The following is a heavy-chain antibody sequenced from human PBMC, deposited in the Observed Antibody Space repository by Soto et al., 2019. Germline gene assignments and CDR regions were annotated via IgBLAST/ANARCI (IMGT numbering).Heavy chain of an antibody. Sequence: QLQLQESGPGLVKPSETLSLTCTVSGGSISSSSYYWGWIRQPPGKGLEWIGSIYYSGSTYYNPSLKSRVTISVDTSKNQFSLKLSSGTAADTAVYYCARLPYDFWSGYSPFIDYWGQGTLVTVSS. J-gene: IGHJ4*02. CDR3: ARLPYDFWSGYSPFIDY. D-gene: IGHD3-3*01. CDR2: IYYSGST. V-gene: IGHV4-39*01. CDR1: GGSISSSSYY.